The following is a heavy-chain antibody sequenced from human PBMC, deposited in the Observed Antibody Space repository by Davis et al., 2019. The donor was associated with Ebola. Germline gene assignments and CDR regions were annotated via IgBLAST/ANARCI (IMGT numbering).Heavy chain of an antibody. Sequence: SETLSLTCAVYGGSFSDYFWSWIRQPPEKGLEWIGEISHHNGYTNYNPSLRSRVAISVDSSKNQFSLAINSVTVADTATYYCARTTKTNIGDSGLGYNSFDFWGQGVLVSVSS. CDR3: ARTTKTNIGDSGLGYNSFDF. V-gene: IGHV4-34*01. D-gene: IGHD2/OR15-2a*01. CDR1: GGSFSDYF. J-gene: IGHJ5*01. CDR2: ISHHNGYT.